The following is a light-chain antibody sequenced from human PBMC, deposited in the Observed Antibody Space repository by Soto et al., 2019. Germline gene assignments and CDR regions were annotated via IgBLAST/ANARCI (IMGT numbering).Light chain of an antibody. CDR1: ISDVGRFYV. V-gene: IGLV2-23*01. Sequence: QSALTQPASVSGSRGQSITISCTGTISDVGRFYVVSWFQQHPGQVPKLIIYEGSRRPSGVSSRFSGSKSGNPDSLTISGIQAEDEADYYCGAYVGARTNVFADGTKATVL. CDR2: EGS. CDR3: GAYVGARTNV. J-gene: IGLJ1*01.